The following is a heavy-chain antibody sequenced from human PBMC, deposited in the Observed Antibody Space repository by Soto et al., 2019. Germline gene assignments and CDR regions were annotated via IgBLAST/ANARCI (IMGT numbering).Heavy chain of an antibody. CDR1: GYTFTSYY. CDR3: AIGPYYDFWSGYYLAYYYGMDV. V-gene: IGHV1-46*01. CDR2: INPSGGST. J-gene: IGHJ6*02. Sequence: GASVKVSCKASGYTFTSYYMHWVRQAPGQGLEWMGIINPSGGSTSYAQKFQGRVTMTRDTSTSTVYMELSSLRSEDTAVYYCAIGPYYDFWSGYYLAYYYGMDVGGQGSTVT. D-gene: IGHD3-3*01.